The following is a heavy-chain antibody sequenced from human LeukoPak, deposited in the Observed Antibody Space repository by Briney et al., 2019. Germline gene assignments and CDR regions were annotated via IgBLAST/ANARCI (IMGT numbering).Heavy chain of an antibody. CDR1: GFTFSAYA. V-gene: IGHV3-49*04. J-gene: IGHJ4*02. CDR2: IRNKAYGGTA. Sequence: GGSLRLSCEASGFTFSAYAMTWVRQAPGKGLEWVGFIRNKAYGGTAEYAASVKGRFTISRDDSKSIAFLQMNSLKTEDTAVYYCARGIVGLRGFDYWGQGTLVTVSS. CDR3: ARGIVGLRGFDY. D-gene: IGHD1-26*01.